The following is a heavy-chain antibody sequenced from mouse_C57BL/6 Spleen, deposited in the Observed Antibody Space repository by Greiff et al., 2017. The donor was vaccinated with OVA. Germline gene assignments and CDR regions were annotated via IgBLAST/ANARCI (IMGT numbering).Heavy chain of an antibody. V-gene: IGHV5-4*03. D-gene: IGHD1-1*01. Sequence: EVKVVESGGGLVKPGGSLKLSCAASGFTFSSYAMSWVSQTPEKRLEWVATISDGGSYTYYPDNVKGRFTISRDNSKNNLYLQMSHLKSEDTAMYYCARHLLLRAWFAYWGQGTLVTVSA. CDR1: GFTFSSYA. CDR2: ISDGGSYT. J-gene: IGHJ3*01. CDR3: ARHLLLRAWFAY.